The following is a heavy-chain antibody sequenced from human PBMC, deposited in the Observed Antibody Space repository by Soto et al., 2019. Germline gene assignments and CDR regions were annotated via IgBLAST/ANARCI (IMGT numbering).Heavy chain of an antibody. D-gene: IGHD2-15*01. CDR1: GGSISSGDYY. Sequence: SETLSLICTVSGGSISSGDYYWSWIRQPPGKGLEWIGYIYYSGSTYYNPSLKSRVTISVDTSKDQFSLKLSSVTAADTAVYYCARELVGIDYFDYWGQGTLVTVSS. V-gene: IGHV4-30-4*01. J-gene: IGHJ4*02. CDR3: ARELVGIDYFDY. CDR2: IYYSGST.